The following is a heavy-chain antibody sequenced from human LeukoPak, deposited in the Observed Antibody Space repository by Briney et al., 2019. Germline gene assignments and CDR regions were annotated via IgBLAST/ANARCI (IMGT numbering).Heavy chain of an antibody. D-gene: IGHD2-21*02. CDR2: INWNGGSA. Sequence: RPGGSLRLSCAASGFTFGNYGMSWVRQAPGKGLEWVSGINWNGGSAGYADSVEGRFTISRDNAKNSQYLQMNSLRVEDTALYYCARAQTYGDSRLLLDYWGQGTLVTVSS. V-gene: IGHV3-20*04. J-gene: IGHJ4*02. CDR1: GFTFGNYG. CDR3: ARAQTYGDSRLLLDY.